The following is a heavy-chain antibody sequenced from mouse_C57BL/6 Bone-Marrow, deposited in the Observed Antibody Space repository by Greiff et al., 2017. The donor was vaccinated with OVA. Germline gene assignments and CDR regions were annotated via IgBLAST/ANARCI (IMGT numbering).Heavy chain of an antibody. CDR3: ARWWLPPFAY. Sequence: VQLQQSGPELVKPGASVKISCKASGYTFTDYYMNWVKQSHGKSLEWIGDINPNNGGTSYNQKFKGKATLTVDKSSSTAYMELRSLTSEDSAVYYCARWWLPPFAYWGQGTLVTVSA. CDR2: INPNNGGT. D-gene: IGHD1-1*02. V-gene: IGHV1-26*01. J-gene: IGHJ3*01. CDR1: GYTFTDYY.